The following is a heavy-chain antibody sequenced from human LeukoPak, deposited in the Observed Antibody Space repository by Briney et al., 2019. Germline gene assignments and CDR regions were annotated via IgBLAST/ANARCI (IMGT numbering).Heavy chain of an antibody. V-gene: IGHV4-4*07. J-gene: IGHJ4*02. Sequence: SETLSLTCTVSGGSISSYYWSWIRQPAGKGLEWIGRIYTSGSTNYNPSLKSRVTMSVDTSKNQFSLELNSVTAADTAVYYCTTSRTNDCSSPSCYTDYWGQGTLVTVSS. CDR2: IYTSGST. D-gene: IGHD2-2*02. CDR3: TTSRTNDCSSPSCYTDY. CDR1: GGSISSYY.